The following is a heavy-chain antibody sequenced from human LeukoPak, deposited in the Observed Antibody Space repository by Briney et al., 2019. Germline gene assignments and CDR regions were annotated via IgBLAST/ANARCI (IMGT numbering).Heavy chain of an antibody. CDR3: AKEYYDFWSGYYTGSLYSGFDP. V-gene: IGHV3-23*01. D-gene: IGHD3-3*01. CDR1: GFTFSSYA. Sequence: PGGSLRLSCAASGFTFSSYAMRWVRQAPGKGLEGVSAISGSGGSTYYADSVKGRVTISRHNSKNTLYLQMNSLRAEDTAVYYCAKEYYDFWSGYYTGSLYSGFDPWGQGTLVTVSS. J-gene: IGHJ5*02. CDR2: ISGSGGST.